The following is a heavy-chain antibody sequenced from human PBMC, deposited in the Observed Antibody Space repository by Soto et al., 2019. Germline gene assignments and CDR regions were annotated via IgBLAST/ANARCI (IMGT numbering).Heavy chain of an antibody. J-gene: IGHJ4*02. CDR1: GGSIGSSNW. CDR2: IHHSGST. CDR3: ARQTIPWPYYFDH. D-gene: IGHD2-2*02. Sequence: QVQLQESGPGLVKPSGTLSLTCAVSGGSIGSSNWWNWVRQAPGKGLEWIGEIHHSGSTNYNPSLKSRVTISVDKSKNHFSLKLPSVTAADTGVYYCARQTIPWPYYFDHWGQGTLVTVSS. V-gene: IGHV4-4*02.